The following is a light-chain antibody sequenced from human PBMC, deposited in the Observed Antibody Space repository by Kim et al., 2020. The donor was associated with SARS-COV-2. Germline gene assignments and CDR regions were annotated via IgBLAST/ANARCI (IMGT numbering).Light chain of an antibody. CDR1: SSNIGSNT. J-gene: IGLJ2*01. Sequence: QRVTISCSGSSSNIGSNTVNWYQQLPGTAPKLLIYSNNQRPSGVPDRFSGSKSGTSASLAISGLQSEDEADYYCAAWDDSLNGHVVFGGGTKVTVL. CDR3: AAWDDSLNGHVV. CDR2: SNN. V-gene: IGLV1-44*01.